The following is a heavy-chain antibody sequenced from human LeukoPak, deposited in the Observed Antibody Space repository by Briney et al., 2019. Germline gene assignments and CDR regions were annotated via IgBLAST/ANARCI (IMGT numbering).Heavy chain of an antibody. CDR2: INPNSGGT. Sequence: GASVKVSCKASGYTFTGYYMHWVRQAPGQGLEWMGRINPNSGGTNYAQKFQGRVTMTRDTSISTAYMELRRLRSDDTAVYYCAREQYSSAWYGIDYWGQGTLVTVSS. CDR1: GYTFTGYY. D-gene: IGHD6-19*01. J-gene: IGHJ4*02. V-gene: IGHV1-2*06. CDR3: AREQYSSAWYGIDY.